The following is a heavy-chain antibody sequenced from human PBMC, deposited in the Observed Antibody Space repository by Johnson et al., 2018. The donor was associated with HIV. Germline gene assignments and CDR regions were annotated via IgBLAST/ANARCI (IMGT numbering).Heavy chain of an antibody. CDR2: IGTAGDT. CDR3: AKDGDDGDEADGTKGAFDI. CDR1: GFTFSSYD. V-gene: IGHV3-13*01. J-gene: IGHJ3*02. D-gene: IGHD2-2*01. Sequence: VQLVESGGGLVQPGGSLRLSCAASGFTFSSYDMHWVRQATGKGLEWVSAIGTAGDTYYPGSVKGRFTISRDDARNTLYLQMNSLRVEDTALYYCAKDGDDGDEADGTKGAFDIWGQGTMVTVSS.